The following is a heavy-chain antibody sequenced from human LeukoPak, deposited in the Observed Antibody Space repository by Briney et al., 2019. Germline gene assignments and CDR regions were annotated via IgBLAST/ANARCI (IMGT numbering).Heavy chain of an antibody. CDR3: ARDGSFGRDV. Sequence: PGRSLRLSCEASGFTFSTYAVHWVRQAPGKGLEWVAVIWYAESTTYYTDSVKGRFTISRDNSKKTVYLQMNSLRVEDTGVYYCARDGSFGRDVWGQGTTVTVSS. V-gene: IGHV3-33*08. J-gene: IGHJ6*02. CDR1: GFTFSTYA. D-gene: IGHD1-1*01. CDR2: IWYAESTT.